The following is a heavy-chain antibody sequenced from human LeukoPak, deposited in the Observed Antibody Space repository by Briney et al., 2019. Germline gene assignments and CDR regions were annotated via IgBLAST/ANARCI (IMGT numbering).Heavy chain of an antibody. CDR2: INPNSGGT. J-gene: IGHJ6*03. CDR3: ARGNHDFWSGYYMGQGVGPYYYYMDV. D-gene: IGHD3-3*01. Sequence: ASVKVSCKASGYTFTGYYMHWVRQAPGQGLEWMGWINPNSGGTNYAQKFQGRVTMTRDTSISTAYMELSRLRSDDTAVYYCARGNHDFWSGYYMGQGVGPYYYYMDVWGKGTTVTVSS. CDR1: GYTFTGYY. V-gene: IGHV1-2*02.